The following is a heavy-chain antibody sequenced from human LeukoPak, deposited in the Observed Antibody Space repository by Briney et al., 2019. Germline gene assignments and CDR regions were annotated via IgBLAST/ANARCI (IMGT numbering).Heavy chain of an antibody. Sequence: GGSLRLSCAASGFTFSTYWMTWVRQAPEKGLEWAANMKQDGSETYYVDSVKGRFTISRDNAKNSLFLQMNSLRAEDTAVYFCAKSTRAVMAMMDVWGEGTTVTVSS. V-gene: IGHV3-7*01. CDR3: AKSTRAVMAMMDV. CDR1: GFTFSTYW. D-gene: IGHD3-16*01. J-gene: IGHJ6*04. CDR2: MKQDGSET.